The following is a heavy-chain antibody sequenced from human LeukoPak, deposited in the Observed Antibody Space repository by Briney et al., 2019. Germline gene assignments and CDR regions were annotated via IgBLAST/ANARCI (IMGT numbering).Heavy chain of an antibody. V-gene: IGHV3-9*01. CDR3: AEDPGIAAAAQGQYYYGMDV. CDR2: INWNSGTI. J-gene: IGHJ6*02. Sequence: PGGSLRLSCAASGFTFHEYAMHWVRQAPGKGLEWVSGINWNSGTIAYADSVKGRFTISRDNSKNTLYLQMNSLRAEDTAVYYCAEDPGIAAAAQGQYYYGMDVWGQGTTVTVSS. CDR1: GFTFHEYA. D-gene: IGHD6-13*01.